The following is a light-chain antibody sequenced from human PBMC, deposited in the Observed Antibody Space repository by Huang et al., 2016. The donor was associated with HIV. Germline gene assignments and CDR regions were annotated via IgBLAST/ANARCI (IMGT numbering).Light chain of an antibody. J-gene: IGKJ1*01. V-gene: IGKV3-15*01. CDR3: QQYNNWPRT. CDR2: GAS. CDR1: QSVSSN. Sequence: EIVMTQSPATLSVSPGERDTLSCRARQSVSSNLALYQQKPGQAPRLLIYGASTRATGIPARFSGSGSGTEFTLTISSLQSEDFAVYYCQQYNNWPRTFGQGTKVEIK.